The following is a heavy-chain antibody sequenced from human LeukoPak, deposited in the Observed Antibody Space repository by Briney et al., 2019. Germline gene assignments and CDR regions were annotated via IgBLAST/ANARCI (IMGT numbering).Heavy chain of an antibody. CDR1: GYTFTSYG. CDR3: ARELYDFWSGPLAYGMDV. V-gene: IGHV1-18*01. J-gene: IGHJ6*02. D-gene: IGHD3-3*01. CDR2: ISAYNGNT. Sequence: GASVKVSCKASGYTFTSYGISWVRQAPGQGLEWMGWISAYNGNTNYAQKLQGRVTMTTDTSTSTAYMELRSLRSDDTAVYYCARELYDFWSGPLAYGMDVWGQGTTVTVSS.